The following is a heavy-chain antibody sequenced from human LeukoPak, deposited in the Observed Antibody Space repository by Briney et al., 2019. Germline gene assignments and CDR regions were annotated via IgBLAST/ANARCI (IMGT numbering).Heavy chain of an antibody. J-gene: IGHJ3*02. CDR2: INPNNGNL. D-gene: IGHD1-26*01. V-gene: IGHV1-8*01. CDR1: GYTFTSYY. Sequence: ASVKVSCKASGYTFTSYYMHWVRQATGQRLEWMGWINPNNGNLCYTQKFQGRVTITRNTTISTAYMELSSLTSEDTAVYYCARSDHNSWNAFDIWGQGTMVTVSS. CDR3: ARSDHNSWNAFDI.